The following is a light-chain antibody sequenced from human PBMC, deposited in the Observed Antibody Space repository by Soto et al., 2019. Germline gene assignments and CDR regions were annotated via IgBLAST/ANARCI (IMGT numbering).Light chain of an antibody. Sequence: SYELTQPLSVSVALGQTAKITCEGDNIRSKNVHWYQQKAGQAPVVVINRDFNRPSGIPERISGSNSGNTATLTITSAQAGDEAYYYCQVWDSGSVVFGGGTKLTVL. CDR2: RDF. J-gene: IGLJ2*01. CDR3: QVWDSGSVV. CDR1: NIRSKN. V-gene: IGLV3-9*01.